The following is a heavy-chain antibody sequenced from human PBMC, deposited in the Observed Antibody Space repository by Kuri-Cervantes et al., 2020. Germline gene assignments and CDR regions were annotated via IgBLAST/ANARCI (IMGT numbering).Heavy chain of an antibody. J-gene: IGHJ4*02. D-gene: IGHD6-13*01. CDR1: GYTSTSYY. V-gene: IGHV1-46*01. Sequence: ASVKVSCKASGYTSTSYYMHWVRQAPGRGLEWMGIINPSDGSTTYAQKFQGRVTMTRDTFTSTVYMELSSLRSEDTAVYYCAKLRIAAAGFDYWGLGTLVTVSS. CDR2: INPSDGST. CDR3: AKLRIAAAGFDY.